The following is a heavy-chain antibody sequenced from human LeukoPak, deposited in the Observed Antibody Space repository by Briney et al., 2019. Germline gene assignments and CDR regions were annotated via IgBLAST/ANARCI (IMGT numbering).Heavy chain of an antibody. Sequence: SETLSLTCTVSGDSISNYYWNWIRQPPGKGLEWIGYIYYSGSTSYNPSLKSRVTISVDRSRNQFSLKLSSVTAADTAVYFCARDGSYYYDNWGQGTVVTVSS. J-gene: IGHJ4*02. CDR1: GDSISNYY. V-gene: IGHV4-59*01. D-gene: IGHD3-22*01. CDR2: IYYSGST. CDR3: ARDGSYYYDN.